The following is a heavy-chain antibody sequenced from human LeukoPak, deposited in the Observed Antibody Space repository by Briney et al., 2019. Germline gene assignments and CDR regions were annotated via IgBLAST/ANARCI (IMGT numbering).Heavy chain of an antibody. CDR2: INPSGGST. CDR1: GYTFTSYY. Sequence: ASVKVSCKASGYTFTSYYMHWVRQAPGQGLEWMGIINPSGGSTSYAQKFQGRVTITADESTSTAYMELSSLRSEDTAVYYCGRGHYYYYYYMDVWGKGTTVTISS. J-gene: IGHJ6*03. V-gene: IGHV1-46*03. CDR3: GRGHYYYYYYMDV.